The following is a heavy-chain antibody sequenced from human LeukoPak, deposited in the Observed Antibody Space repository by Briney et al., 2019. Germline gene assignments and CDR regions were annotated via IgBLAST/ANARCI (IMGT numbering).Heavy chain of an antibody. D-gene: IGHD3-10*01. J-gene: IGHJ4*02. CDR3: ARGSYYGSGSYYPFDY. CDR2: IYYSGST. Sequence: PSETLSLTCTVSGGSISSYYWSWIRQPPGKGLEWIGYIYYSGSTNYNPSLKSRVTISVDRSKNQFSLKLSSVTAADTAVYYCARGSYYGSGSYYPFDYWGQGTLVTVSS. CDR1: GGSISSYY. V-gene: IGHV4-59*12.